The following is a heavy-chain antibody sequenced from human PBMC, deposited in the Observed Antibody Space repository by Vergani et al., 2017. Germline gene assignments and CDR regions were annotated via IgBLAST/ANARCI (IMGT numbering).Heavy chain of an antibody. CDR1: GFTFSSYG. D-gene: IGHD1-26*01. CDR2: ISSSSSYI. Sequence: VQLVESGGGVVQPGRSLRLSCAASGFTFSSYGMHWVRQAPGKGLEWVSSISSSSSYIYYADSVKGRFTISRDNAKNSLYLQMNSLRAEDTAVYYCARDRVGATTYSNLCDYWGQGTLVTVSS. CDR3: ARDRVGATTYSNLCDY. J-gene: IGHJ4*02. V-gene: IGHV3-21*01.